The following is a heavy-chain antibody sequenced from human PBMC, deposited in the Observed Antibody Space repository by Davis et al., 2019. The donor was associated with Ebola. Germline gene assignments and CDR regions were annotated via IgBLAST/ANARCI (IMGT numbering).Heavy chain of an antibody. CDR1: GFTFSSYG. D-gene: IGHD2-2*01. Sequence: GESLKIPCAASGFTFSSYGMHWVRQAPGKGLEWVAVISYDGSNKYYADSVKGRFTISRDNSKNTLYLQMNSLRAEDTAVYYCAKGVVPAAALYYYGMDVWGQGTTVTVSS. CDR3: AKGVVPAAALYYYGMDV. CDR2: ISYDGSNK. V-gene: IGHV3-30*18. J-gene: IGHJ6*02.